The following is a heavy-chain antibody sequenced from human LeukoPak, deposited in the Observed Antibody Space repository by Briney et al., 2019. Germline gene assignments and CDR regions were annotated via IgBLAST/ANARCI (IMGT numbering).Heavy chain of an antibody. J-gene: IGHJ4*02. CDR1: GGSFSGYY. D-gene: IGHD3-22*01. CDR3: ARGRMIVVVITLKNYFDY. V-gene: IGHV4-34*01. Sequence: PSGTLSLTCAVYGGSFSGYYWSWIRQPPGKGLEWIGEINHSGSTNYNPSLKSRVTISVDTSKIQFSLKLSSVTAADTAVYYCARGRMIVVVITLKNYFDYWGQGTLVTVSS. CDR2: INHSGST.